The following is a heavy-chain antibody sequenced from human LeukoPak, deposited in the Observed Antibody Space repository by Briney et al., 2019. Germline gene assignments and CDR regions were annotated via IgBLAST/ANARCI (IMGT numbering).Heavy chain of an antibody. CDR1: GGSISSYY. J-gene: IGHJ5*02. Sequence: SETLSLTCTVSGGSISSYYRSWIRQPAGKGLEWIGRIYTSGSTNYNPSLKSRVTMSVDTSKNQFSLKLSSVTAADTAVYYCARVQVDGFGEDWFDPWGQGTLVTVSS. D-gene: IGHD3-10*01. V-gene: IGHV4-4*07. CDR3: ARVQVDGFGEDWFDP. CDR2: IYTSGST.